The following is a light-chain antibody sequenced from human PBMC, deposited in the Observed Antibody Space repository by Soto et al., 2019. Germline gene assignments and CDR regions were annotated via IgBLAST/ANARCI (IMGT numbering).Light chain of an antibody. V-gene: IGKV1-39*01. CDR2: GAS. J-gene: IGKJ4*01. Sequence: DIQMTQSPSSLSASVGDRVIITCRASQSISSYLNWYQQKPGKAPQLLIYGASALQSGVQSRFSGRGARTESTLTISNVQSEDFATYYCQHSDSTTVAFDGGTKVEIK. CDR3: QHSDSTTVA. CDR1: QSISSY.